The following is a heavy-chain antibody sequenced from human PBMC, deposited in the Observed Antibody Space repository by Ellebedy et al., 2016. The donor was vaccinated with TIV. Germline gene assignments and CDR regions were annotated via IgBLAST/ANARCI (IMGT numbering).Heavy chain of an antibody. V-gene: IGHV3-48*04. CDR1: GFTFSSYS. CDR3: AGDAITMIVVYSGAFDI. Sequence: GESLKISCAASGFTFSSYSMNWVRQAPGKGLEWVSYISSSSSTIYYADSVKGRFTISRDNAKNSLYLQMNSLRAEDTAVYYCAGDAITMIVVYSGAFDIWGPGTMVTVSS. CDR2: ISSSSSTI. D-gene: IGHD3-22*01. J-gene: IGHJ3*02.